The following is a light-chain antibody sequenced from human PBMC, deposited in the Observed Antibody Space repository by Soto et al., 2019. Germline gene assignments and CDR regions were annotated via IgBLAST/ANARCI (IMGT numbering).Light chain of an antibody. CDR1: QSVSSSY. V-gene: IGKV3D-20*02. Sequence: EIVLTQSPGTLSLSPGERANLSCRASQSVSSSYLAWYQQKPGQAPRLLIYGASSRATGIPDRFSGSGSGTDFTLTISRLEPEDFAVYYCQQRSRWPLTFGGGTKVDIK. CDR3: QQRSRWPLT. J-gene: IGKJ4*01. CDR2: GAS.